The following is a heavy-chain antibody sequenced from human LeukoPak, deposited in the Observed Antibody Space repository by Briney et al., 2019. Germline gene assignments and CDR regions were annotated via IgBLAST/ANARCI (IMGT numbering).Heavy chain of an antibody. CDR3: AKRLVPGYSSGPFDY. D-gene: IGHD6-19*01. CDR2: ISDSGGST. J-gene: IGHJ4*02. Sequence: PGGSLRLSCGASGFTFSTYAMSWVRQAPGKGLEWVSGISDSGGSTYYADSVKGRFTISRDNSKNTLYLQMNSLTAEDTAVYYCAKRLVPGYSSGPFDYWGQGTLVTVSS. V-gene: IGHV3-23*01. CDR1: GFTFSTYA.